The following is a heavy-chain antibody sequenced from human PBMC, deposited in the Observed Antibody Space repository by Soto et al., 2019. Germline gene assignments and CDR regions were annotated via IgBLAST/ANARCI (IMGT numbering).Heavy chain of an antibody. CDR2: IDSSGRYI. CDR3: ARDESAGSSTSD. CDR1: GPIFSSYG. Sequence: EVQLVESGGGLVKPGGSLRLSCVASGPIFSSYGMNWLRQAPGKGLEWVSSIDSSGRYIYYADSPQGRFTISRDNAKNSMYLQMNSLRVEDTARYFCARDESAGSSTSDWGQGTLVTVSS. J-gene: IGHJ4*02. D-gene: IGHD2-2*01. V-gene: IGHV3-21*01.